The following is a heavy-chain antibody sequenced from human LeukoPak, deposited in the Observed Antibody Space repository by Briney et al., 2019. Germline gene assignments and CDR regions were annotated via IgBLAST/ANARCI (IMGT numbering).Heavy chain of an antibody. V-gene: IGHV3-23*01. J-gene: IGHJ4*02. CDR1: GFTFSSYT. CDR2: ITTSDGNT. Sequence: PGGSLRLSCAASGFTFSSYTMSWVRQAPGKGLEWVSTITTSDGNTYYADSVKGRFTVSRDNSKNTLFLQMNSLRAEDTAVYYCAKDGGLWVSAHWGDSWGRGTLVTVFS. CDR3: AKDGGLWVSAHWGDS. D-gene: IGHD7-27*01.